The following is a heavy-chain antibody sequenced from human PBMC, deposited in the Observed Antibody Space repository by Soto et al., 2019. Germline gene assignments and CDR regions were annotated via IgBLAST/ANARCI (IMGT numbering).Heavy chain of an antibody. J-gene: IGHJ4*02. CDR2: IYHSGST. Sequence: QLQLQESGSGLVKPSQTLSLTCAVSGGSITSGGYSWIWLRQPPGKGLVWIGYIYHSGSTYYNPSLKRRVTISVDMSKYQFSLKLSSVTAADTAVYYCARVRDYWRQGTLVNVCS. V-gene: IGHV4-30-2*01. CDR1: GGSITSGGYS. CDR3: ARVRDY.